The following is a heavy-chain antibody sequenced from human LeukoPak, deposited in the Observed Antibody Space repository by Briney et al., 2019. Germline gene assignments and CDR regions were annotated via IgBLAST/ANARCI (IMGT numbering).Heavy chain of an antibody. Sequence: SETLSLTCTVSGGSISSYYWSWIRQPPAKGLEWIGYIYYSGSTNYNPSLKSRVTISVDTSKNQFSLKLSSVIAADTAVSYCASLVGAYRIFDYWGQRTLVTVSS. CDR3: ASLVGAYRIFDY. D-gene: IGHD1-26*01. J-gene: IGHJ4*02. CDR1: GGSISSYY. CDR2: IYYSGST. V-gene: IGHV4-59*01.